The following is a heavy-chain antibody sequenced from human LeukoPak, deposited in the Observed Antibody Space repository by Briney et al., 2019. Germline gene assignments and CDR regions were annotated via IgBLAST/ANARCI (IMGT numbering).Heavy chain of an antibody. J-gene: IGHJ4*02. V-gene: IGHV4-38-2*02. Sequence: PSETLSLTCTVSGYSISSGYYWGWIRQPPGKGLEWIGSIYHSGSTYYNPSLKSRVTISVDTSKNQFSLKLSSVTAADTAVYYCARDLRSYSSSSAFDYWGQGTLVTVSS. CDR2: IYHSGST. CDR1: GYSISSGYY. D-gene: IGHD6-6*01. CDR3: ARDLRSYSSSSAFDY.